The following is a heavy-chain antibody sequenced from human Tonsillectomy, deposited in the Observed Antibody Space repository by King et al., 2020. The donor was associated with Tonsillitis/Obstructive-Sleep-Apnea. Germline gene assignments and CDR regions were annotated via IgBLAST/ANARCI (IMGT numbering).Heavy chain of an antibody. CDR3: AREGAGFFY. Sequence: VQLPQSGPGLVKPSETLSLTCALSGDSVSSNSSAWNWIRQSPSGGLEWLGRTYYRSKWYHDYAISVKSRITINPDTSKNQFSLQLNSVTPEDTAVYYCAREGAGFFYWGQGTLVTVSS. CDR2: TYYRSKWYH. CDR1: GDSVSSNSSA. J-gene: IGHJ4*02. D-gene: IGHD4/OR15-4a*01. V-gene: IGHV6-1*01.